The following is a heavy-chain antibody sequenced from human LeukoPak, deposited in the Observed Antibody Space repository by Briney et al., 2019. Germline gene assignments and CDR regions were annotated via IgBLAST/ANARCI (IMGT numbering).Heavy chain of an antibody. CDR3: ARGHYLNAPRVYYYYYMDV. CDR2: IIPIFGTA. J-gene: IGHJ6*03. D-gene: IGHD3-10*01. V-gene: IGHV1-69*05. CDR1: GGTFSSYA. Sequence: GASVKVSCKASGGTFSSYAISWVRQAPGQGLEWMGGIIPIFGTANYAQKFQGRVTITTDESTSTAYMELSSLRSEDTAVYYCARGHYLNAPRVYYYYYMDVWGKGTTVTVSS.